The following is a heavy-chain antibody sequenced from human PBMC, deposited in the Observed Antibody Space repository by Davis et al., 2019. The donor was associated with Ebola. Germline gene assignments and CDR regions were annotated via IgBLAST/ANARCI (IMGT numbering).Heavy chain of an antibody. V-gene: IGHV3-7*03. CDR3: AREAVWRFDP. CDR1: GFSFSSHW. J-gene: IGHJ5*02. D-gene: IGHD3-16*01. CDR2: IRQDGSEK. Sequence: ESLKISCAASGFSFSSHWISWVRQAPGKGLGWVANIRQDGSEKHYVDAVKGRFTISRDNAKNSLYLQMTSLRAEDTAVYYCAREAVWRFDPWGQGTLVTVSS.